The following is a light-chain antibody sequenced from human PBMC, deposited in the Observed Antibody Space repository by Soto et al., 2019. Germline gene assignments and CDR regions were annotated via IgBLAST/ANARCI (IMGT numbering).Light chain of an antibody. J-gene: IGKJ1*01. CDR2: DAS. V-gene: IGKV3-11*01. CDR1: QNVGSF. CDR3: QQRSKWPWA. Sequence: EIVVSQSPATLSLSPGERAILSCRASQNVGSFLVWFQQKPGKAPRLLIYDASKRATGIPARFSGSGSGTDFTLTISSLEPEDFAVYYCQQRSKWPWAFGKGTKVDIK.